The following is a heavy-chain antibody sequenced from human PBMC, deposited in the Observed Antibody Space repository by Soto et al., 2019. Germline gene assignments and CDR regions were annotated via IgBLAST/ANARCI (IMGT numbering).Heavy chain of an antibody. CDR3: ARVVRGVVNWFDP. Sequence: HLVQSGPEVKRPGASITVSCKTSGDTFANFGLSWVRQAPGQGLEWMGWIATYNNNKNYAQKFQGRLTLTTDTSTSTAYMELESLGYDATAVYYCARVVRGVVNWFDPSGQGTLVTVSS. CDR1: GDTFANFG. D-gene: IGHD3-10*01. CDR2: IATYNNNK. J-gene: IGHJ5*02. V-gene: IGHV1-18*01.